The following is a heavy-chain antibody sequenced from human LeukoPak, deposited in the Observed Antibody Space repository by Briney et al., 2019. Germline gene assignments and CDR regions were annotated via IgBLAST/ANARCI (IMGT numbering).Heavy chain of an antibody. CDR1: GFTFSSNG. D-gene: IGHD3-16*02. CDR3: ARWLSHKIDSHGYLDY. J-gene: IGHJ4*02. Sequence: GGSLRLSCAASGFTFSSNGMHWVRQAPGKGLEWLAVIWYDGSQEYYGDSVKGRFTISRDNSRNTLNLQMNSLRAEDTAVYYCARWLSHKIDSHGYLDYWGQGTLVTVSS. CDR2: IWYDGSQE. V-gene: IGHV3-33*01.